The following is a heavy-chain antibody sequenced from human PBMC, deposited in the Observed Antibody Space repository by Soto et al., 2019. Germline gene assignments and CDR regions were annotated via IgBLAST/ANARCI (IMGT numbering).Heavy chain of an antibody. D-gene: IGHD1-26*01. J-gene: IGHJ6*02. CDR1: GFTFSTSA. CDR2: IVGGSGNT. Sequence: SVKVSCKASGFTFSTSAVQWVRQARGQRPEWMGWIVGGSGNTNYAQNSQERVIITRDMSTSTVYMELSSLRSDDTAVYFCASRRSGLYAMDVWGQGTTVTVSS. V-gene: IGHV1-58*01. CDR3: ASRRSGLYAMDV.